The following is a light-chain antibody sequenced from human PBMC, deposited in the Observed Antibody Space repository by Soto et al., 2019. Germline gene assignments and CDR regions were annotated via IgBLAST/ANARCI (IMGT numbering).Light chain of an antibody. Sequence: EILFTHSPGTLSLSPRERATLSRTASQNVSSYLAWYQQIPGQAPRLLIYEATTRATGIPDRFSGSGSGTEFTLTISSLESEDFAVYYCQQYSDWPPTFGGGTKVDIK. CDR1: QNVSSY. CDR3: QQYSDWPPT. J-gene: IGKJ4*02. V-gene: IGKV3-11*01. CDR2: EAT.